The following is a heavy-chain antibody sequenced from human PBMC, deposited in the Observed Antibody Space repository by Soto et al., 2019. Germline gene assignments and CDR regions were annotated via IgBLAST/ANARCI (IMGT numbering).Heavy chain of an antibody. CDR1: GFSLSTSGVG. V-gene: IGHV2-5*01. CDR3: AHRPRGYSGYEEDY. Sequence: QITLKESGPTLVKPTQTLTLTCTFSGFSLSTSGVGVGWIRQPPGKALEWLALIYWNDDKRYSPSLKSRLTITKDTSKNQVVLTMTNMDPVDTATYYCAHRPRGYSGYEEDYWGQGTLVTVSS. J-gene: IGHJ4*02. D-gene: IGHD5-12*01. CDR2: IYWNDDK.